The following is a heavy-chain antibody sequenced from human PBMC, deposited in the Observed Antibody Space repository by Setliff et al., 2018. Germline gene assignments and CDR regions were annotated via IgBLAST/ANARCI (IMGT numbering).Heavy chain of an antibody. J-gene: IGHJ3*02. CDR2: ISDSSFHI. Sequence: GESLKISCAASGLPFSISSMHWVRQAPGKGLEWVSSISDSSFHIYYRDSVRGRFTISRDNAKNSLYLQMNSLRADDTAVYYCARSAANGGHDPFDIWGQGTMVTVSS. V-gene: IGHV3-21*01. CDR1: GLPFSISS. CDR3: ARSAANGGHDPFDI. D-gene: IGHD6-25*01.